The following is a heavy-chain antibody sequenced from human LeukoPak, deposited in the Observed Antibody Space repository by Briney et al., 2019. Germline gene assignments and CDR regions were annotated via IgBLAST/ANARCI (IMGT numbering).Heavy chain of an antibody. CDR2: ISGSGGST. Sequence: PGGSLRLSCAASGFTFSSYAMSWVRQAPGKGLEWVSAISGSGGSTYYADSVKGRFTISRDNSKNTLYLQMNSLRAEDTAVYYCARGFGAAGTYFDYWGQGTLVTVSS. CDR3: ARGFGAAGTYFDY. V-gene: IGHV3-23*01. CDR1: GFTFSSYA. D-gene: IGHD6-13*01. J-gene: IGHJ4*02.